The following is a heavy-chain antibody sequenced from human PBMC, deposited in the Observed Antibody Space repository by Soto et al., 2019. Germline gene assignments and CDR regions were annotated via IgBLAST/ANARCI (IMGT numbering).Heavy chain of an antibody. D-gene: IGHD4-17*01. V-gene: IGHV4-59*01. Sequence: SETLSLTCTVSGGSISSYYWSWIRQPPGKGLEWIGYIYYSRSTNYNPSLKSRVTISVDTSTNKFSLKLSSLTAADMAVYYCARYHYGDYLVLFDYRGQATLVTVSS. CDR2: IYYSRST. CDR3: ARYHYGDYLVLFDY. J-gene: IGHJ4*02. CDR1: GGSISSYY.